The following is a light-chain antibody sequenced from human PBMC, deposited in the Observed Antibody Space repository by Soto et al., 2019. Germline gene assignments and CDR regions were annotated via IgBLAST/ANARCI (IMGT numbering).Light chain of an antibody. V-gene: IGKV1-39*01. CDR1: QSISSY. Sequence: DIQRTQYPSTLSASVGHRVTITCGASQSISSYLTWYQQKPGKAPKLLIYAASTLQSGVPSRFSGSGSGTDFTLTISCLQSEDFATYYCQQYYSYRPLTFGGGTKVDIK. J-gene: IGKJ4*01. CDR3: QQYYSYRPLT. CDR2: AAS.